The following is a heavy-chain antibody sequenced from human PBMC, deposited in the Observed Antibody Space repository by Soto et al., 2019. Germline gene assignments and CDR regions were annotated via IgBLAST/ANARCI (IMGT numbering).Heavy chain of an antibody. CDR2: INPSGST. CDR3: ARGSY. V-gene: IGHV4-34*01. J-gene: IGHJ4*02. CDR1: CVSCSGYY. Sequence: QVQLQQWGAGLLKPSETLSRPCAVYCVSCSGYYWSWIRQPPGKGLEWIGEINPSGSTNYNPSLKSGVTLSVDTSKHQFYLKLRSVTAADAAVYLFARGSYWGQGTLVTVTS.